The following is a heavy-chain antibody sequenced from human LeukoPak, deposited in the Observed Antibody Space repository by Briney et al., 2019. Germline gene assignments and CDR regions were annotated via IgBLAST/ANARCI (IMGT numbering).Heavy chain of an antibody. J-gene: IGHJ4*02. CDR1: GLTFSNYG. V-gene: IGHV3-30*02. Sequence: TGGSLRLSCAASGLTFSNYGMHWVRQAPGKGLEWVAFIRFDGSNKYYGDSVKGRFTISRDNSKNALFLQMNSLRVDDTAVYHCAKDAREKAARLIQGGGADSWGQGTLVTVSS. CDR2: IRFDGSNK. CDR3: AKDAREKAARLIQGGGADS. D-gene: IGHD6-6*01.